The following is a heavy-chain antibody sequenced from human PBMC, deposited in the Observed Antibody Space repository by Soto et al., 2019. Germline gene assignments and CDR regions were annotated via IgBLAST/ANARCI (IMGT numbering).Heavy chain of an antibody. J-gene: IGHJ4*02. CDR3: ARAPYSNAWYRFDL. Sequence: HPGGSLRPSCEASGFTFSGYWMSWVRQAPGKGLEWVADIKHDGSVQYYVDSVKGRLTISRDNAKKQLYLQMNGLRAEDTALYYCARAPYSNAWYRFDLWGQGTLVTVSS. V-gene: IGHV3-7*03. CDR1: GFTFSGYW. CDR2: IKHDGSVQ. D-gene: IGHD4-4*01.